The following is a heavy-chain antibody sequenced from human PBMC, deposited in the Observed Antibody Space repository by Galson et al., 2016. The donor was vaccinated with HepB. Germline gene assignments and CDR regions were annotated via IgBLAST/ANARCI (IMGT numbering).Heavy chain of an antibody. D-gene: IGHD6-6*01. CDR1: GLTFSSFW. CDR3: ARSPVYSSSSPYDFNYGLDV. Sequence: SLRLSCAASGLTFSSFWMTWVRQAPGKGLEWVANINQDGNEKHHLASVRGRFTISIDNAKDSLYMQINSLRAEDTGIYYCARSPVYSSSSPYDFNYGLDVRGRGTTVTVSS. V-gene: IGHV3-7*02. CDR2: INQDGNEK. J-gene: IGHJ6*02.